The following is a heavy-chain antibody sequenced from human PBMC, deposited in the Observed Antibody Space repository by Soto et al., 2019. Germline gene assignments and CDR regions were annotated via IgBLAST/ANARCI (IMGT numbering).Heavy chain of an antibody. V-gene: IGHV4-34*01. D-gene: IGHD6-13*01. CDR1: GGSFSGYY. J-gene: IGHJ3*02. CDR2: INHSGST. CDR3: ARPAAQHFDI. Sequence: LSLTCAVYGGSFSGYYWSWIRQPPGKGLEWIGEINHSGSTNYNPSLKSRVTISVDTSKNQFSLKLSSVTAADTAVYYCARPAAQHFDIWGQGTMVTVSS.